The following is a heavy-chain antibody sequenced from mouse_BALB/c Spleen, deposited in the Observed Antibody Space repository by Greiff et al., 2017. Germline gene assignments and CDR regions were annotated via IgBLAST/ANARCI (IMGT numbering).Heavy chain of an antibody. CDR1: GFAFSSYD. CDR2: ISSGGGST. D-gene: IGHD2-1*01. Sequence: EVQRVESGGGLVKPGGSLKLSCAASGFAFSSYDMSWVRQTPEKRLEWVAYISSGGGSTYYPDTVKGRFTISRDNAKNTLYLQMSSLKSEDTAMYYCARQTYGNYDYWGQGTTLTVSS. CDR3: ARQTYGNYDY. V-gene: IGHV5-12-1*01. J-gene: IGHJ2*01.